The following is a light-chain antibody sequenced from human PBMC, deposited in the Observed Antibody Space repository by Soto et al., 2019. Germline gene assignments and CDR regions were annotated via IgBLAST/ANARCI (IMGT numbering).Light chain of an antibody. CDR1: SSDVGSYNL. CDR3: CSYAGSSTF. Sequence: QSVLTQPASVSGSPGQSITISCTGTSSDVGSYNLVSWYQQRPGKAPKLMIYEGSKRPSGVSNRFSGSKSGNTASLTISGLQAEDEADYYCCSYAGSSTFFGTGTKVTVL. CDR2: EGS. J-gene: IGLJ1*01. V-gene: IGLV2-23*03.